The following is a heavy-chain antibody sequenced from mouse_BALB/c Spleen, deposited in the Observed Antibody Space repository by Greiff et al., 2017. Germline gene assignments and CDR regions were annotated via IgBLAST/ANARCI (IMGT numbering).Heavy chain of an antibody. CDR1: GFNIKDYY. J-gene: IGHJ2*01. V-gene: IGHV14-4*02. CDR3: NGDLRDY. Sequence: VQLKQSGAELVRSGASVKLSCTASGFNIKDYYMHWVKQRPEQGLEWIGWIDPENGDTEYAPKFQGKATMTADTSSNTAYLQLSSLTSEDTAVYYCNGDLRDYWGQGTTLTVSS. CDR2: IDPENGDT.